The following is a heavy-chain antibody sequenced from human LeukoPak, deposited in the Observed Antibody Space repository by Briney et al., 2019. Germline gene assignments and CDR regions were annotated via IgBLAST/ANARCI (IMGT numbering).Heavy chain of an antibody. CDR1: GGSISSYY. CDR2: IYYSGST. CDR3: ARVSPAVGAFDI. Sequence: SETLSLTCTVSGGSISSYYWTWIRQPPGKGLDWIGHIYYSGSTSYNPSLKSRVTISGDTSKNQFSLKLSSVTAADTAIYYCARVSPAVGAFDIWGRGTMVTVSS. J-gene: IGHJ3*02. D-gene: IGHD6-13*01. V-gene: IGHV4-59*01.